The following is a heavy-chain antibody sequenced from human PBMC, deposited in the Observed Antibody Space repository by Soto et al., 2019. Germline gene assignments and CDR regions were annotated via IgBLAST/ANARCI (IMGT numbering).Heavy chain of an antibody. V-gene: IGHV3-33*05. CDR3: AFFFQAEDGIQGTVPVSAFLLNRSSDL. Sequence: KGLEWVAFIAYDGSNKYYADSVKGRFTIARDNSKNTLYLQMNSLRAEDTAVYYCAFFFQAEDGIQGTVPVSAFLLNRSSDL. J-gene: IGHJ2*01. CDR2: IAYDGSNK. D-gene: IGHD1-1*01.